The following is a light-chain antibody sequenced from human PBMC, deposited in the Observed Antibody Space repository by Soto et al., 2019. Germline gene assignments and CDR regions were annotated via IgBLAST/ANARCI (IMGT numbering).Light chain of an antibody. J-gene: IGLJ1*01. CDR2: EVS. CDR3: TSYTSTIPYV. CDR1: SNDVVGYNY. V-gene: IGLV2-14*01. Sequence: QCSLTQPASVTGSPGQSITISCTGSSNDVVGYNYVSWYQQHPGQAPKLIIYEVSDRPSGVSPRFSGSKSGNTASLTISGLQVEDEADYFCTSYTSTIPYVFGSGTKVTVL.